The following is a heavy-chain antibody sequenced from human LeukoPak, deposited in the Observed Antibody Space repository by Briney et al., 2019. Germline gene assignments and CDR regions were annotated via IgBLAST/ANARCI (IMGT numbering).Heavy chain of an antibody. V-gene: IGHV4-39*01. CDR1: GGSISSSSYY. CDR3: ARLYYYDSSGLPLFDY. D-gene: IGHD3-22*01. CDR2: IYYSGST. Sequence: PSETLSLTCTVYGGSISSSSYYWGWIRQPPGKGLEWIGSIYYSGSTYYNPSLKSRATISVDTSKNQFSLKLSSVTAADTAVYYCARLYYYDSSGLPLFDYWGQGTLVTVSS. J-gene: IGHJ4*02.